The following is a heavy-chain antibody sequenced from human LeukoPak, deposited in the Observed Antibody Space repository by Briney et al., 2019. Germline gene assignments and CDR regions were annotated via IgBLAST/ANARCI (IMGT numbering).Heavy chain of an antibody. V-gene: IGHV3-23*01. CDR2: ISGTGGST. J-gene: IGHJ4*02. D-gene: IGHD3-10*01. Sequence: GGSLRLSCAASGFAFSSYALSWVRQAPGKGLEWVSAISGTGGSTNYADSVKGRFTMSRDNSKNTLYLQMNSLRGEDTAVYYCARDQASFYFGSGSYCFDYWGPGTLVTVSS. CDR3: ARDQASFYFGSGSYCFDY. CDR1: GFAFSSYA.